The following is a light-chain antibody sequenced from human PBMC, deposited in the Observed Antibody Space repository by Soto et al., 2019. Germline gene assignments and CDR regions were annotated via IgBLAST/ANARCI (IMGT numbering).Light chain of an antibody. Sequence: EVVLTQSPGTLSLSPGESATLSCRASQSVSSNYLAWYQQEPGQAPRLLIYGVSTRATGIPDRFSGSGSGTDFSLTISRLEPEDFALYYCQQYFTSQLTFGGGTKV. CDR3: QQYFTSQLT. CDR2: GVS. CDR1: QSVSSNY. J-gene: IGKJ4*01. V-gene: IGKV3-20*01.